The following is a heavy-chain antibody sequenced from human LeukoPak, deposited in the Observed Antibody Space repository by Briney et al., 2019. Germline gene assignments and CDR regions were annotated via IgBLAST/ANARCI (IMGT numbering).Heavy chain of an antibody. Sequence: ASVKVSCKASGYTLTSYYMHWVRQAPGRGLEWVGIINPCDGSASYTQKFQGRVTLTSDTSTSTVYMELSNLRSEDTAVYYCARGFNYYDNSGYYQYYFDYWGQGTLVTVSS. CDR1: GYTLTSYY. J-gene: IGHJ4*02. CDR2: INPCDGSA. V-gene: IGHV1-46*01. CDR3: ARGFNYYDNSGYYQYYFDY. D-gene: IGHD3-22*01.